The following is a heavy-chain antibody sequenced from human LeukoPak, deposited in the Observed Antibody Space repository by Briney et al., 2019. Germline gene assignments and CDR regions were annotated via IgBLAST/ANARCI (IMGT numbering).Heavy chain of an antibody. CDR1: GGSISSSSYY. D-gene: IGHD6-19*01. V-gene: IGHV4-39*02. Sequence: PSETLSLTCTVSGGSISSSSYYWGWIRQPPGKGLEWTGNIYYSGSTYYNPSLKSRVTISVDTSKNHFSLKLSSVTAADTAVFYCARYDAYNSGWYDYWGQGTLVTVSS. CDR2: IYYSGST. CDR3: ARYDAYNSGWYDY. J-gene: IGHJ4*02.